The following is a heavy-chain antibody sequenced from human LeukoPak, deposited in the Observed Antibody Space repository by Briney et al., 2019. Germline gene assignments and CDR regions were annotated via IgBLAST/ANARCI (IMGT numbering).Heavy chain of an antibody. CDR2: IMPAFDTT. Sequence: SVKVSCKASGGTFSSYAISWVRQAPGQGLEWMGGIMPAFDTTEYAQKFQGRVTITADESTSTAYMELSSLRSEDTAVYYCARYDSSDIMGYYYYMDVWGKGTTVTVSS. V-gene: IGHV1-69*13. D-gene: IGHD3-22*01. J-gene: IGHJ6*03. CDR3: ARYDSSDIMGYYYYMDV. CDR1: GGTFSSYA.